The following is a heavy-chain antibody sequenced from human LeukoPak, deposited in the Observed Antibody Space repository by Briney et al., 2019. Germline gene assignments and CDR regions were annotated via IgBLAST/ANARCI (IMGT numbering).Heavy chain of an antibody. V-gene: IGHV3-30-3*01. J-gene: IGHJ4*02. D-gene: IGHD1-26*01. CDR2: ISYDGSNK. CDR3: ARDREISGSPGSLDY. Sequence: GGSLRLSCAASGFTFSSYAIHWVRQAPGKGLEWVAVISYDGSNKYYADSVKGRFTISRDNSKNTLYLQMNSLRAEDTAVYYCARDREISGSPGSLDYWGQGTLVTVSS. CDR1: GFTFSSYA.